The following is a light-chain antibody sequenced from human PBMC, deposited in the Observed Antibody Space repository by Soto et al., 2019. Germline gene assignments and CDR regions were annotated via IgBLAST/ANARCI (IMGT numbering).Light chain of an antibody. CDR3: QHYGNSPYT. CDR2: GAS. Sequence: EIVMTQSPATLSVSPGERATLSCRASQSVSSSYLAWYQQKPGQAPRLLIYGASSRATGIPGRFSGSGSGTEFTLTISRLESEDFAVYYCQHYGNSPYTFGQGTKVDIK. CDR1: QSVSSSY. J-gene: IGKJ2*01. V-gene: IGKV3-20*01.